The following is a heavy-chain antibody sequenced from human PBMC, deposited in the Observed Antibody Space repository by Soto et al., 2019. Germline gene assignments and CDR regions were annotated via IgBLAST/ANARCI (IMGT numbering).Heavy chain of an antibody. CDR2: ISHEGSNN. V-gene: IGHV3-30-3*01. CDR3: ARVGCGESSRYYYALWPLCFDY. Sequence: VQLVESGGGVVQPGRSLRLSCAASGFTFSSYALHWVRQAPGKGLEWVAGISHEGSNNYYADSVKGRFTISRDNSRKTLHLQRDSQRAEDTGVYYCARVGCGESSRYYYALWPLCFDYWGQGTLVTVSA. D-gene: IGHD3-22*01. CDR1: GFTFSSYA. J-gene: IGHJ4*02.